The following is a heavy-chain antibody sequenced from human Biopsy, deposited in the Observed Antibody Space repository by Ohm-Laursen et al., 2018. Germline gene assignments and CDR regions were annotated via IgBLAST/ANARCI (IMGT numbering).Heavy chain of an antibody. CDR1: GFRFSDYY. CDR2: ISSTSSDI. D-gene: IGHD3-10*01. Sequence: SLRLSCAASGFRFSDYYMSWIRQAPGKGLEWLSYISSTSSDIAYADSVQGRFTISRDNAQNSLFLQMNSLRVEDTAIYHCVITGGGGGGDSWGQGTLVTVSS. V-gene: IGHV3-11*01. J-gene: IGHJ4*02. CDR3: VITGGGGGGDS.